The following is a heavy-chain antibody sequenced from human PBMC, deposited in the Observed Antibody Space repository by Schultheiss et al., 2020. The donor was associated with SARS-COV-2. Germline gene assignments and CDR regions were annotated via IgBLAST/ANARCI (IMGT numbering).Heavy chain of an antibody. CDR2: INHSGST. Sequence: SETLSLTCAVYGGSFSGYYWSWIRQPPGKGLEWIGEINHSGSTNYNPSLKSRVTISVDTSKNQFSLKLSSVTAADTAVYYCAIAVVPAVLVAVLHLSMDVWGKGTTVTVSS. V-gene: IGHV4-34*01. CDR1: GGSFSGYY. CDR3: AIAVVPAVLVAVLHLSMDV. D-gene: IGHD2-2*01. J-gene: IGHJ6*03.